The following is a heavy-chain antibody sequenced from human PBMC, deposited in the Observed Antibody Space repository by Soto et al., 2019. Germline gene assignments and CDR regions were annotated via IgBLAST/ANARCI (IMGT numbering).Heavy chain of an antibody. CDR2: INPDASDT. V-gene: IGHV3-74*01. D-gene: IGHD2-15*01. Sequence: EVQLVESGGGVVQPGGSLRLSCAASGFTFSSHWLHWVRQTPGEGLVSVSRINPDASDTDYADSVNGRFTISRDNAKSTLYLNKNSLRDEDTGVYYCTRPKTIVYSAFDTCGQGTLVSVSS. CDR1: GFTFSSHW. J-gene: IGHJ3*02. CDR3: TRPKTIVYSAFDT.